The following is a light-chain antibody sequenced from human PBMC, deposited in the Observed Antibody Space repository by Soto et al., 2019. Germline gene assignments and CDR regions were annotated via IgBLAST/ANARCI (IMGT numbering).Light chain of an antibody. V-gene: IGKV3-20*01. Sequence: EIVLTQSPGTLSLSPGERATLSCRASQSVSSNFLAWYQQKPGQAPRLLIYGASSRATDIPDRFSGSGSGTDFTLTISRLEPEDFGVYYCQQYDTALTCGGGTKVEIK. CDR2: GAS. CDR1: QSVSSNF. J-gene: IGKJ4*01. CDR3: QQYDTALT.